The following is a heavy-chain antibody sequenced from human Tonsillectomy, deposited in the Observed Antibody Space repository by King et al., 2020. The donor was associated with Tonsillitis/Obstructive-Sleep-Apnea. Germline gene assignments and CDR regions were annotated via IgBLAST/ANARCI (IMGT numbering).Heavy chain of an antibody. CDR1: GGSISSGGYS. CDR3: ATREFRDSSGYYRAPDAFDI. CDR2: IYHSGST. V-gene: IGHV4-30-2*01. Sequence: QLQESGSGLVKPSQTLSLTCAVSGGSISSGGYSWSWIRQPPGKGLEWIGYIYHSGSTYYNPSLKSRVTISVDRSKNQFSLKLSSVTAADTAVYYCATREFRDSSGYYRAPDAFDIWGQGTMVTVSS. D-gene: IGHD3-22*01. J-gene: IGHJ3*02.